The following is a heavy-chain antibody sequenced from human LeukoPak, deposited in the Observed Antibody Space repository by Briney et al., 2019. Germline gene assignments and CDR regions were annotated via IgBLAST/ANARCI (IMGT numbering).Heavy chain of an antibody. CDR3: ARTRTGYSSVPGPYFEY. CDR2: IYHIGST. D-gene: IGHD3-22*01. Sequence: SETLSLTCAVSGGSISSNNWWSWVRQPPGKGLEWIGEIYHIGSTNYNPSLKSRVTISVDKSKNQFSLRLSSVTAADTAVYYCARTRTGYSSVPGPYFEYWGQGTLVTVS. CDR1: GGSISSNNW. V-gene: IGHV4-4*02. J-gene: IGHJ4*02.